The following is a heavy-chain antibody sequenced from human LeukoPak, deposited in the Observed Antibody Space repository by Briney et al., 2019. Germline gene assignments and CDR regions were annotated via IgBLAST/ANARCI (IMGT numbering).Heavy chain of an antibody. Sequence: GASVKVSCKASGYTFTSYYMHWVRQAPGQGLEWMGIINPSGGSTSYAQKFQGRVTMTRDMSTSTVYMELSSLRSEDTVVYYCARKGKSGSYYNSFDYWGQGTLVTVSS. CDR3: ARKGKSGSYYNSFDY. CDR1: GYTFTSYY. CDR2: INPSGGST. V-gene: IGHV1-46*01. D-gene: IGHD1-26*01. J-gene: IGHJ4*02.